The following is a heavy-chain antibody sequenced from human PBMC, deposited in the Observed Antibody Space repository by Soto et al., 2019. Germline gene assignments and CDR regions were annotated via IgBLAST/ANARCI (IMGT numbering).Heavy chain of an antibody. J-gene: IGHJ4*02. D-gene: IGHD5-12*01. V-gene: IGHV4-59*01. CDR1: GGSFSTDY. Sequence: QEQLQESGPGLVKPSETLSLTCTVSGGSFSTDYWTWIRQPPGKPLEWIGNVYDSGRTNYNPSLRSRVTISIDTSKNQFSLSLKSVPAADTAVYHCATGTGWLPTNWGQGTLVTVSS. CDR3: ATGTGWLPTN. CDR2: VYDSGRT.